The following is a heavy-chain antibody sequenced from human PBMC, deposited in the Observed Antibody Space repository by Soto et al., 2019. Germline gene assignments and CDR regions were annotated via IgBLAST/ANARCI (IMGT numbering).Heavy chain of an antibody. J-gene: IGHJ3*02. CDR2: IYYSGST. CDR3: ARGTTVTSAIDI. Sequence: PSETLSLTCTVSGGSISSSSYYWGWIRQPPGKGLEWIGSIYYSGSTYYNPSLKSRVTISVDTSKNQFSLKLSSVTAADTAVYYCARGTTVTSAIDIWGQGTMVTVSS. D-gene: IGHD4-17*01. CDR1: GGSISSSSYY. V-gene: IGHV4-39*01.